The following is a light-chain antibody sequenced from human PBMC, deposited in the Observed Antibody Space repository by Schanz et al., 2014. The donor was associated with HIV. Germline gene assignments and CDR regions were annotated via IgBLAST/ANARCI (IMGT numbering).Light chain of an antibody. CDR2: DNN. V-gene: IGLV1-51*01. CDR3: GAWDSGRGAVV. CDR1: SSNIGNNY. J-gene: IGLJ2*01. Sequence: QSVLTQPPSVSAAPGQKVTISCSGSSSNIGNNYVSWYQQLPGTAPKLLIYDNNKRPSGIPDRFSGSKSGTSATLAINGLQTGDEADYYCGAWDSGRGAVVFGGGTKLTVL.